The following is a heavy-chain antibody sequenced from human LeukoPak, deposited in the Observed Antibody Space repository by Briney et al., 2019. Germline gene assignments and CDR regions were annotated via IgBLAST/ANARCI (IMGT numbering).Heavy chain of an antibody. CDR3: ARDMVGATNTPFDY. CDR2: IRSSGNTI. CDR1: GFTFSDYS. D-gene: IGHD1-26*01. V-gene: IGHV3-11*04. Sequence: PGGSLRLSCAASGFTFSDYSMSWIRQAPGKGLEWVSYIRSSGNTIYYADSVKGRFTISRDNAKNSLYLQMNSLRAEDTAVYYCARDMVGATNTPFDYWGQGTLVTVSS. J-gene: IGHJ4*02.